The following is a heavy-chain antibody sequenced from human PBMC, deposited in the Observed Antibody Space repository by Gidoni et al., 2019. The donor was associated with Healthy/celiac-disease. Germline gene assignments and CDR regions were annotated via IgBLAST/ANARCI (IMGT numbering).Heavy chain of an antibody. CDR1: GGSISRSSYY. CDR2: IYYSGST. J-gene: IGHJ4*02. D-gene: IGHD2-21*01. Sequence: QLQLQESGPGLVKPSETLSLTCTVSGGSISRSSYYWGWIRQPPGKGLEWIGSIYYSGSTYYNPSLKSRVTISVDTSKNQFSLKLSSVTAADTAVYYCAREAYCGGDCYLGADYWGQGTLVTVSS. CDR3: AREAYCGGDCYLGADY. V-gene: IGHV4-39*02.